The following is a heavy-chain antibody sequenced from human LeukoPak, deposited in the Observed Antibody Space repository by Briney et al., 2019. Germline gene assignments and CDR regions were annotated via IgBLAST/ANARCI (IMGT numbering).Heavy chain of an antibody. D-gene: IGHD7-27*01. CDR3: ARLGWGFVTSGYFDY. CDR2: ISSSSSYI. CDR1: GFTFSSYS. V-gene: IGHV3-21*01. J-gene: IGHJ4*02. Sequence: PGGSLRLSCAASGFTFSSYSMNWVRQAPGKGLEWVSSISSSSSYIYYADSVKGRFTISRDNAKNSLYLQMNSLRAEDTAVYYCARLGWGFVTSGYFDYWGLGTLVTVSS.